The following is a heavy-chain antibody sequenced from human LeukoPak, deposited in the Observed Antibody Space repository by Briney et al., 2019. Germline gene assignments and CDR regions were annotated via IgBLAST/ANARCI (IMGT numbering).Heavy chain of an antibody. D-gene: IGHD2-2*02. Sequence: GGSLRLSCAASGFTFSSYAMHWVRQAPGKGLEWVAVISYDGSNKYYADSVKGRFTISRDNSKNTPYLQMNSLRAEDTAVYYCARQYCSSTSCYRPLGYWGQGTLVTVSS. CDR3: ARQYCSSTSCYRPLGY. J-gene: IGHJ4*02. CDR1: GFTFSSYA. CDR2: ISYDGSNK. V-gene: IGHV3-30-3*01.